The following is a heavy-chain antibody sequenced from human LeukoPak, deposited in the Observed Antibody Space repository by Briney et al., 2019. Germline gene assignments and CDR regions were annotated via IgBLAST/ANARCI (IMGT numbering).Heavy chain of an antibody. CDR2: INHSGST. J-gene: IGHJ4*02. CDR1: GGSFSGYY. D-gene: IGHD2-21*01. CDR3: AGAQQLPGNGEFWWSKSHRSGLDY. V-gene: IGHV4-34*01. Sequence: SETLSPTCAVYGGSFSGYYWSWIRQPPGKGLEWIGEINHSGSTNYNPSLKSRVTISVDTSKNQFSLKLSSVTAADTAVYYCAGAQQLPGNGEFWWSKSHRSGLDYWGQGTLVTVSS.